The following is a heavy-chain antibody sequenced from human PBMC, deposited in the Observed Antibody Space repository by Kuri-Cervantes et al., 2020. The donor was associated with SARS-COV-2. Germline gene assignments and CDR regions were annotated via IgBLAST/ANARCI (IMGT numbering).Heavy chain of an antibody. CDR2: IYPGDSDT. V-gene: IGHV5-51*01. J-gene: IGHJ4*02. Sequence: GGSLRLSCKGSGYSFSDYWIGWVRQMPGKGLEWMGIIYPGDSDTRYRPSFQGRVTISADTSIGTAYLRWSSLRASDTAICYCARAVSGVSNPYYFDYWGPGTLVTVSS. CDR3: ARAVSGVSNPYYFDY. D-gene: IGHD3-10*01. CDR1: GYSFSDYW.